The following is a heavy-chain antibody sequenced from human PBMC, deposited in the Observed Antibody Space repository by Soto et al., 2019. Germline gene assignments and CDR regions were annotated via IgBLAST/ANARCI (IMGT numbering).Heavy chain of an antibody. D-gene: IGHD6-6*01. V-gene: IGHV3-73*01. Sequence: GGSLRLSCAASGFTFSGSAMHWVRQASGKGLEWVGRIRSKANSYATAYAASVKGRFTISRDDSKNTAYLQMNSLKTEDTAVYYCTRHPFEYSSSSQDPYFDYWGQGTLVTVSS. CDR2: IRSKANSYAT. CDR3: TRHPFEYSSSSQDPYFDY. J-gene: IGHJ4*02. CDR1: GFTFSGSA.